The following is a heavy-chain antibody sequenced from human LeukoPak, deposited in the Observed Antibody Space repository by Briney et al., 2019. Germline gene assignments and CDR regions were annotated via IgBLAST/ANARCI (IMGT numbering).Heavy chain of an antibody. CDR1: GGSISSYY. CDR2: IYYSGST. Sequence: SETLSLTCTVSGGSISSYYWSWIRQPPGKGLEWIGYIYYSGSTNYNPSLKSRVTISVDTSKNQFSLKLSSVTAADTAVYYCASGWGSYWGQGTLVTVSS. D-gene: IGHD3-16*01. V-gene: IGHV4-59*01. J-gene: IGHJ4*02. CDR3: ASGWGSY.